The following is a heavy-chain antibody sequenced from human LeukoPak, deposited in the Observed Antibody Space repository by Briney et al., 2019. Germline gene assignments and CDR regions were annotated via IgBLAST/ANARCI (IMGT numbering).Heavy chain of an antibody. D-gene: IGHD3-9*01. CDR3: VRGDRNYDILTGYSKSWFDP. V-gene: IGHV1-8*03. J-gene: IGHJ5*02. Sequence: ASVKVSCKASGYTFTNYDINWVRQATGQGLEWVGRVNPYSGNTGYAQKFQGRVTITRNTAISTAYMELSSLTSEDTAVYYCVRGDRNYDILTGYSKSWFDPWGQGTLVTVSS. CDR2: VNPYSGNT. CDR1: GYTFTNYD.